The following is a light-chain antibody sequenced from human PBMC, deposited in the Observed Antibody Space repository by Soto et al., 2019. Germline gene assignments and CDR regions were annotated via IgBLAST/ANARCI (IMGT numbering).Light chain of an antibody. Sequence: EIVMTQSPATLSVSPGDTVTLSCRASQSVSSNLAWYQQKPGQAPRLPIYGTYTRATGIPARFSGSGSGTEFTLTISSLQSEDLAVYYCQQYDNWPPFTFGPGTQVDLK. J-gene: IGKJ3*01. V-gene: IGKV3D-15*01. CDR1: QSVSSN. CDR2: GTY. CDR3: QQYDNWPPFT.